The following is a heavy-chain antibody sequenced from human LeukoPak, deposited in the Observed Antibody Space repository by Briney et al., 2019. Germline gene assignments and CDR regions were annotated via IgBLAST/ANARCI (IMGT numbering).Heavy chain of an antibody. CDR2: IKQDGSEK. CDR3: AQSGGMDV. CDR1: GFTFSSYW. J-gene: IGHJ6*02. Sequence: GGSLRLSCAASGFTFSSYWMSWVRQAPGKGLEWVANIKQDGSEKYYVDSVKGRFTISRDNSKNTLYLQMTSLRVEDTAVYYCAQSGGMDVWGQGTTVTVSS. V-gene: IGHV3-7*01.